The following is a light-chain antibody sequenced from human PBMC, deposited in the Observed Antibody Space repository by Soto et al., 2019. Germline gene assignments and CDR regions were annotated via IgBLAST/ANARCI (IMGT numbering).Light chain of an antibody. Sequence: DIVMTQSPDSLSVSLGERATINCKSSRSILSSSNNKNFLAWYQQTPGQPPRLLIYWASTRQSGVPDRLSGSGSGTDFTLTISSLQAEDVAVYYCQQYYSSPFTFGPGTKVDIK. J-gene: IGKJ3*01. V-gene: IGKV4-1*01. CDR2: WAS. CDR1: RSILSSSNNKNF. CDR3: QQYYSSPFT.